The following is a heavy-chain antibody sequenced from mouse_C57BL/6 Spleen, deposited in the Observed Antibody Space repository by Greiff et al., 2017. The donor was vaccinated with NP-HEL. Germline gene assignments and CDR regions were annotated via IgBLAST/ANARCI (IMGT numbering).Heavy chain of an antibody. Sequence: QVQLQQPGAELARPGASVKMSCKASGYTFTSYTMHWVKQRPGQGLEWIGYINPSSGYTKYNQKFKDKATLTADKSSSTAYMQLSSLTSEDSAVYYCARCPITTVDYWGQGTTLTVAS. CDR1: GYTFTSYT. D-gene: IGHD1-1*01. CDR3: ARCPITTVDY. CDR2: INPSSGYT. V-gene: IGHV1-4*01. J-gene: IGHJ2*01.